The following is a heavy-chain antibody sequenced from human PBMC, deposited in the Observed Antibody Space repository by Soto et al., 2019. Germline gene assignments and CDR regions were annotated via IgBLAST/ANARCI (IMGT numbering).Heavy chain of an antibody. J-gene: IGHJ5*02. CDR1: GGSISSSSYY. Sequence: WETLSLTCTVSGGSISSSSYYWGWIRQPPGKGLEWIGSIYYSGSTYYNPSLKSRVTISVDTSKNQFSLKLSSVTAADTAVYYCAVGIAARGSWFDPWGQGTLVTVSS. CDR3: AVGIAARGSWFDP. V-gene: IGHV4-39*01. CDR2: IYYSGST. D-gene: IGHD6-6*01.